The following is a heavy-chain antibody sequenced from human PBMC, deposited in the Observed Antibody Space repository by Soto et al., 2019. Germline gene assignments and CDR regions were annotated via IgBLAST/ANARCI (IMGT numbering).Heavy chain of an antibody. CDR1: GYTFSNFW. CDR2: IYPGDYET. J-gene: IGHJ4*02. V-gene: IGHV5-51*01. Sequence: PGESLKISCHCSGYTFSNFWIAWVRQLPWKGLEWMGIIYPGDYETRYSPSFHGKVTISADRSIGTAYLQWSSLEASDSAFYFCARSPRSSPYFDYWGQGALVTVSS. D-gene: IGHD6-13*01. CDR3: ARSPRSSPYFDY.